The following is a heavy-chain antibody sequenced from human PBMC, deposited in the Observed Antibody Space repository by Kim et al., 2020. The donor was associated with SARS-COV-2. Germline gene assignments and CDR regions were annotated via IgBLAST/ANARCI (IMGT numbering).Heavy chain of an antibody. J-gene: IGHJ5*02. CDR3: ARGLRLIAVAGTRSFDP. CDR1: GGSFSGYY. D-gene: IGHD6-19*01. CDR2: INHSGST. V-gene: IGHV4-34*01. Sequence: SETLSLTCAVYGGSFSGYYWSWIRQPPGKGLEWIGEINHSGSTNYNPSLKSRVTISVDTSKNQFSLKLISVTAADTAVYYCARGLRLIAVAGTRSFDPCGHGTLVTVSS.